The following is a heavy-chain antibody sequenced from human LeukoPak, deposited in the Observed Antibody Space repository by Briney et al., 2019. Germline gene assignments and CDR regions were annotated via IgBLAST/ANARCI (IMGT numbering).Heavy chain of an antibody. J-gene: IGHJ4*02. CDR3: ASGPQAYGSGSLIPRDPYYFDY. CDR2: ISAYNGNT. D-gene: IGHD3-10*01. CDR1: GYTFTSYG. Sequence: ASVKVSCKASGYTFTSYGISWVRQAPGQGLEWMGWISAYNGNTNYAQKLQGRVTMTTDTSTSTAYMELRSLRSDDTAVYYCASGPQAYGSGSLIPRDPYYFDYWGQGTLVTVSS. V-gene: IGHV1-18*01.